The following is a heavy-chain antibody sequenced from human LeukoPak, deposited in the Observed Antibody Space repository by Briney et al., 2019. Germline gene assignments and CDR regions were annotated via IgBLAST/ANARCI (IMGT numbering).Heavy chain of an antibody. CDR3: ARVRYDILTGYPLNGMDV. D-gene: IGHD3-9*01. CDR2: IIPILGIA. CDR1: GGTFSSYA. Sequence: ASVKVSCKASGGTFSSYAISWVRHAPGQGLEWMGRIIPILGIANYAQKFQGRVTITADKSTSTAYMELSSLRSEDTAVYYCARVRYDILTGYPLNGMDVWGQGTTVTVSS. J-gene: IGHJ6*02. V-gene: IGHV1-69*04.